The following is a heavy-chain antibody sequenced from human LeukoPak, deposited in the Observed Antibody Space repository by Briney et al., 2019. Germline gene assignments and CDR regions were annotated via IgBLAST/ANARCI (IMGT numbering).Heavy chain of an antibody. V-gene: IGHV4-39*01. Sequence: PSETLSLTCSVSGDSVSRSDSYWNWIRQRPGKGLEWIGTIYQSGRTYYSPSLKSRVTMPVAPSNNQFSLNLRSVTAAETAVYYCARRRYYDGSGYLEWGQGTLLSVSS. CDR2: IYQSGRT. CDR1: GDSVSRSDSY. J-gene: IGHJ1*01. CDR3: ARRRYYDGSGYLE. D-gene: IGHD3-22*01.